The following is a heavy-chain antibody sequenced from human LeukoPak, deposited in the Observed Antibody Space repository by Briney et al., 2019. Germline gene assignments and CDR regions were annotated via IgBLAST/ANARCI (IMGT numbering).Heavy chain of an antibody. CDR3: AKGLTTVTSPFDY. D-gene: IGHD4-17*01. CDR2: ISGSGGST. CDR1: GFTFSNYA. Sequence: GGSLRLSCAASGFTFSNYAMSWVRQAPGKGLQWVSVISGSGGSTYYTDSVKGRFTISRDNSKNTLYLQMNSLRAEDTAVYYCAKGLTTVTSPFDYWGQGTLVTVPS. V-gene: IGHV3-23*01. J-gene: IGHJ4*02.